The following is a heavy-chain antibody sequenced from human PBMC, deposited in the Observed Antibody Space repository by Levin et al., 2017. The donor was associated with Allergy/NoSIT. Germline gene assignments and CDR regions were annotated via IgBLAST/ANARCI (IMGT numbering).Heavy chain of an antibody. CDR3: AKAPYYYDSSGSYYFDY. V-gene: IGHV3-9*01. CDR1: GFIFADYA. CDR2: ISWNSDNR. J-gene: IGHJ4*02. Sequence: GGSLRLSCAASGFIFADYAMHWIRQPPGKGLEWVSSISWNSDNRGYAGFVKGRFAISRDNAKNSLYLQMNSLRPEDTALYYCAKAPYYYDSSGSYYFDYWGQGALVTVSS. D-gene: IGHD3-22*01.